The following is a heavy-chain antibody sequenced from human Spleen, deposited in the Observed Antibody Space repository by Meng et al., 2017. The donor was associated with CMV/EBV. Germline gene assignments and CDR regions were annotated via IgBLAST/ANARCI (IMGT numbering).Heavy chain of an antibody. CDR2: IDHTGRT. CDR3: ARPAAAGTRGAFDI. Sequence: VYGGSFSGYYWTWIRQPPGKRLEWIGEIDHTGRTNDNPSLKSRVTISIDTSKNQFSLRLTSVTAADTAVYYCARPAAAGTRGAFDIWGQGTMVTVSS. D-gene: IGHD6-13*01. CDR1: GGSFSGYY. V-gene: IGHV4-34*09. J-gene: IGHJ3*02.